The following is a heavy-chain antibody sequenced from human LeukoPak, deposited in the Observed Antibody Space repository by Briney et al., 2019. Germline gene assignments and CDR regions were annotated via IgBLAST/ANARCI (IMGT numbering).Heavy chain of an antibody. CDR2: IYYSGST. Sequence: PSETLSLTCTVSGGSISNYYWSWIRQPPGKGLEWIGYIYYSGSTNYNPSLKSQVTISVDTSKNQFSLKLNSVTAADTAVYYCARVRYCSTNRCYDREFDNWGQGTLVTAFS. V-gene: IGHV4-59*01. CDR1: GGSISNYY. CDR3: ARVRYCSTNRCYDREFDN. J-gene: IGHJ4*02. D-gene: IGHD2-2*01.